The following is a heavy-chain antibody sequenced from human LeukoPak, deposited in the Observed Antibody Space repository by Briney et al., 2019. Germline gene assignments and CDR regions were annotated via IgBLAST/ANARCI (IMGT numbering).Heavy chain of an antibody. CDR2: IYYSGST. CDR3: ARYISGTSQDFDY. Sequence: PSETLSLTCTVSGGSISSYYWSWIRQPPGKGLEWIGYIYYSGSTNYNPSFKSRVTISVDTSKNQFSLKLSSVTAADTAVYYCARYISGTSQDFDYWGQGTLVTVSS. CDR1: GGSISSYY. J-gene: IGHJ4*02. V-gene: IGHV4-59*01. D-gene: IGHD1-20*01.